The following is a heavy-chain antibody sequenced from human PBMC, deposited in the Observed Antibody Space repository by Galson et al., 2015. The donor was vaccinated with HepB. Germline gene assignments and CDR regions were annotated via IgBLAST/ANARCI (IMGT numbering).Heavy chain of an antibody. Sequence: SLRLSCAASGFTFSSYAMHWVRQAPGKGLEWVAVISYDGSNKYYADSVKGRFTISRDNSKNTLYLQMNSLRAEDTAVYYSARGIGGYINYWGQGTLVTVSS. CDR3: ARGIGGYINY. J-gene: IGHJ4*02. D-gene: IGHD3-3*01. CDR1: GFTFSSYA. V-gene: IGHV3-30*04. CDR2: ISYDGSNK.